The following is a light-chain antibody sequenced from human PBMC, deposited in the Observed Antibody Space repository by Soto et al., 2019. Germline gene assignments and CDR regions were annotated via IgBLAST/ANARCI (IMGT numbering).Light chain of an antibody. CDR3: SSYTSSSTPHV. J-gene: IGLJ1*01. V-gene: IGLV2-14*01. Sequence: QSVLTQPASVSWSPGQSITISCTGTSSDVGGYNYVSWYQQHPVKAPKLMIYDVTNRPSGVSDRFSGSKSGNTASLTISGLQAEDEADYYCSSYTSSSTPHVFGTGTKVTVL. CDR2: DVT. CDR1: SSDVGGYNY.